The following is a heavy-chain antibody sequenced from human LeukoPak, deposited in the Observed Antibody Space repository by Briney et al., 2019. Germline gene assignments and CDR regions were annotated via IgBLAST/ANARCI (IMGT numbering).Heavy chain of an antibody. D-gene: IGHD3-22*01. CDR2: MNPNSGNT. CDR1: GYTFTSYD. J-gene: IGHJ4*02. Sequence: GASVKVSCKASGYTFTSYDINWVRQATGQGLEWMGWMNPNSGNTGYAQKFQGRVIMTRDTSISTAYMELSSLRSEDTAVYYCARVSGYSPKSFHFDYWGQGTLVTVSS. CDR3: ARVSGYSPKSFHFDY. V-gene: IGHV1-8*01.